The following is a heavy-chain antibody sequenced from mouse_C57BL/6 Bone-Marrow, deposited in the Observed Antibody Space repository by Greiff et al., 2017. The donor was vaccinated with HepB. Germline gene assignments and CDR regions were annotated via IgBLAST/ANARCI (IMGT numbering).Heavy chain of an antibody. CDR2: ISDGGSYT. D-gene: IGHD1-1*01. J-gene: IGHJ4*01. Sequence: EVNVVESGGGLVKPGGSLKLSCAASGFTFSSYAMSWVRQTPEKRLEWVATISDGGSYTYYPDNVKGRFTISRDNAKNNLYLQMSHLKSEDTAMYYCAREGGSSPHYYAMDYWGQGTSGTVSS. CDR3: AREGGSSPHYYAMDY. CDR1: GFTFSSYA. V-gene: IGHV5-4*01.